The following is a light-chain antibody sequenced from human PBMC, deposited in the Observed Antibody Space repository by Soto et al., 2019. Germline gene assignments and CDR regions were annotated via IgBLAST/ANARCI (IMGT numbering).Light chain of an antibody. Sequence: ETVLTQSPATLSLSPGERAILSCRASQNVRSYLAWYQQKPGQAPRLLISDASNRATDIPARFSGSGSGTEFTLTISSLEYEDFAVYYCQQRSSCPLTFGGGTKVEIK. CDR3: QQRSSCPLT. J-gene: IGKJ4*01. V-gene: IGKV3-11*01. CDR1: QNVRSY. CDR2: DAS.